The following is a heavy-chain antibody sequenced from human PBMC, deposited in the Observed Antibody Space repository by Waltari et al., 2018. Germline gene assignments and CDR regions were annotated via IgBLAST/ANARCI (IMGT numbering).Heavy chain of an antibody. CDR3: ARMVRGYCSSTSCHTDH. CDR2: IYYSGST. Sequence: QLQLQESGPGLVTPSETLSLTCTVSGGSISSSSYYWGWVRQPPGKGLEGIGRIYYSGSTYYNPSLKSRVTISVDTSKNQFSRRVSSVTAADTAEFYCARMVRGYCSSTSCHTDHWGQGTLVTVSS. D-gene: IGHD2-2*01. CDR1: GGSISSSSYY. J-gene: IGHJ4*02. V-gene: IGHV4-39*07.